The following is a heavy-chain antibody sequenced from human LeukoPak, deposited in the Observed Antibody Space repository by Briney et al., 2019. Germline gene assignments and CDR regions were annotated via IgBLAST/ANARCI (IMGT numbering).Heavy chain of an antibody. CDR2: ISGSGGST. Sequence: GGSLRLSCAASGFTFSSYAMSWVRQAPGKGLEWVSAISGSGGSTYYADSVKGRFSISRDNSKNTLYLQMNSLRAEDTAVYYCARSPYDFWSGPAGNWGQGTLVTVSS. V-gene: IGHV3-23*01. D-gene: IGHD3-3*01. J-gene: IGHJ4*02. CDR1: GFTFSSYA. CDR3: ARSPYDFWSGPAGN.